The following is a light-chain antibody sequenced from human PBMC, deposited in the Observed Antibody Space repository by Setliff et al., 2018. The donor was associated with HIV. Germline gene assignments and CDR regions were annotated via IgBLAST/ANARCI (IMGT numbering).Light chain of an antibody. V-gene: IGLV2-14*01. Sequence: QSVLTQPASVSGSPGQPITISCTGTSSDVGGYNSVSWYQQHPGKAPKLMIYEVSNRPSGVSNRFSGSKSGNTASLTISGLQAEDEADYFCSSYTSSSTYVFGTGTKVTVL. CDR1: SSDVGGYNS. J-gene: IGLJ1*01. CDR3: SSYTSSSTYV. CDR2: EVS.